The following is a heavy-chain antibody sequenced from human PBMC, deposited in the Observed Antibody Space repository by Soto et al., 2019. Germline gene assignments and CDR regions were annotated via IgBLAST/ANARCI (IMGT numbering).Heavy chain of an antibody. CDR1: GGPISSSNW. CDR2: IYHSGST. Sequence: SETLSLTCAVSGGPISSSNWWSWVRQPPGKGLEWIGEIYHSGSTNYNPSLKSRVTISVDKSKNQFSLKLSSVTAADTAVYYCARGGYYIGRDFDYWGQGTLVTVSS. D-gene: IGHD3-22*01. J-gene: IGHJ4*02. CDR3: ARGGYYIGRDFDY. V-gene: IGHV4-4*02.